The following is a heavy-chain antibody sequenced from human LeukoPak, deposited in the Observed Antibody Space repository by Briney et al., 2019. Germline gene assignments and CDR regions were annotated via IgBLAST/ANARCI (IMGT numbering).Heavy chain of an antibody. CDR3: AKDGVYYYGSGRTEGYYYYMDV. CDR2: ISYDGSNK. V-gene: IGHV3-30*18. D-gene: IGHD3-10*01. J-gene: IGHJ6*03. CDR1: GFTFSSYG. Sequence: GGSLRLSCAASGFTFSSYGMHWVRQAPGKGLEWVAVISYDGSNKYYADSVKGRFTISRDNSKNTLYLQMNSLRAEDTAVYYCAKDGVYYYGSGRTEGYYYYMDVWGKGTTVTISS.